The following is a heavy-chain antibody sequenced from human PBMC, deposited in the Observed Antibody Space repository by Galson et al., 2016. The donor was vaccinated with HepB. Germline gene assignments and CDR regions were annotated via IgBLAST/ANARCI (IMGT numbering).Heavy chain of an antibody. CDR3: AKEGGISTTMLDYYYHYDMDV. CDR1: GFTFSDYG. D-gene: IGHD3-10*02. Sequence: SLRLSCAASGFTFSDYGMHWVRQAPGKGLEWVAVISYDGTNTYYVDSVKGRFTISRDHSKNTLFLQMDSLRLEDTAAYYCAKEGGISTTMLDYYYHYDMDVWGQGTTVTVSS. J-gene: IGHJ6*02. V-gene: IGHV3-30*18. CDR2: ISYDGTNT.